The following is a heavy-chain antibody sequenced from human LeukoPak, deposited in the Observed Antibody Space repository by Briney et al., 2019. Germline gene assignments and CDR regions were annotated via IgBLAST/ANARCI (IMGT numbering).Heavy chain of an antibody. CDR2: IDWDDDK. CDR1: GDSITDPKW. J-gene: IGHJ4*02. Sequence: TLSLTCAVSGDSITDPKWWSWVRQPPGKALEWLARIDWDDDKYYSTSLKTRLTISKDTSKNQVVLTMTNMDPVGTATYYCARTHHTRRRRTFDYWGQGTLVTVSS. D-gene: IGHD1-14*01. V-gene: IGHV2-70*18. CDR3: ARTHHTRRRRTFDY.